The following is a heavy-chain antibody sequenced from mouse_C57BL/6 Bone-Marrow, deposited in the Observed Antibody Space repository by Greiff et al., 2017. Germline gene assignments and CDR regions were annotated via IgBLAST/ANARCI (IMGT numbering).Heavy chain of an antibody. J-gene: IGHJ1*03. CDR3: ARKERDWYFDV. V-gene: IGHV1-54*01. Sequence: VQLQQSGAELVRPGTSVKVSCKASGYAFTNYLIEWVKQRPGQGLEWIGVINPGSGGTSYNEKFKGKATLTADKSSSTAYMQLSSLTSEDSAVYFCARKERDWYFDVWGTGTTVTVSS. CDR1: GYAFTNYL. CDR2: INPGSGGT.